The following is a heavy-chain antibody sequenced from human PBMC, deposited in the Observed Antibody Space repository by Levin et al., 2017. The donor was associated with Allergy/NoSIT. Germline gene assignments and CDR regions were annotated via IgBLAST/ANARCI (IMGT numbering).Heavy chain of an antibody. V-gene: IGHV3-53*01. CDR1: RPTVGTTY. CDR2: IYSGGST. J-gene: IGHJ4*02. D-gene: IGHD1-26*01. Sequence: GESLKISCAASRPTVGTTYMSWLRQGPGKGLEWVSVIYSGGSTFYADSVKGRFTISRDSSKDIVYLQMTNVRGEDTALYYCFFSGRFDYWGRGTLVTVAS. CDR3: FFSGRFDY.